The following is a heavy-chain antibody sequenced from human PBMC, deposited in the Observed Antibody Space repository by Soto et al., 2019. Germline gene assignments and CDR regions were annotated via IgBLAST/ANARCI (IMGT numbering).Heavy chain of an antibody. CDR2: ISAYNGNT. J-gene: IGHJ4*02. D-gene: IGHD2-2*01. CDR3: ARDKGRYCSGASCYGGFDY. Sequence: QVQLVQSGAEVKKPGASVKVSCKASGYTFSSNGISWVRQAPGQGLEWMGWISAYNGNTNYAQKLQGRVTMTTDTSTSTAYMELRSLRSDDTAVYYCARDKGRYCSGASCYGGFDYWGQGTLVTVSS. CDR1: GYTFSSNG. V-gene: IGHV1-18*04.